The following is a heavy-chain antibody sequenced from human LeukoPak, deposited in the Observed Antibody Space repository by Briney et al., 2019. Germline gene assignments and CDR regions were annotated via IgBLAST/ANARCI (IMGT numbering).Heavy chain of an antibody. D-gene: IGHD6-13*01. CDR2: IRSKGYGGTT. V-gene: IGHV3-49*04. CDR1: GFTFGDYA. J-gene: IGHJ4*02. CDR3: SRMYSESSSWALDY. Sequence: GESVRLSCTVSGFTFGDYALSWVRQAPGKGLEWVGFIRSKGYGGTTEYAASVKGRFTISRDDSKSIAYLQVNSLKTEDTAVYYCSRMYSESSSWALDYWGQGTLVTVSS.